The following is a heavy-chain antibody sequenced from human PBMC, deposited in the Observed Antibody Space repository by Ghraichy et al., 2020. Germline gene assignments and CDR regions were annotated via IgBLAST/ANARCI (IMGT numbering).Heavy chain of an antibody. V-gene: IGHV3-30*04. CDR1: GFTFSSYA. Sequence: GESLNISCAASGFTFSSYAMHWVRQAPGKGLEWVAVISYDGSNKYYADSVKGRFTISRDNSKNTLYLQMNSLRAEDTAVYYCASRRPGIAVAGINEGFDYWGQGTLVTVSS. J-gene: IGHJ4*02. CDR3: ASRRPGIAVAGINEGFDY. CDR2: ISYDGSNK. D-gene: IGHD6-19*01.